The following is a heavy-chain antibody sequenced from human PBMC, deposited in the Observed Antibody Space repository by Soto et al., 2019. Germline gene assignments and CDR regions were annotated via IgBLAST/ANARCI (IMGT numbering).Heavy chain of an antibody. CDR2: IKQDGSEK. CDR3: AREGWELPDAFDI. D-gene: IGHD1-26*01. J-gene: IGHJ3*02. CDR1: GFTFSSYW. V-gene: IGHV3-7*03. Sequence: GGSLRLSCAASGFTFSSYWMSWVRQAPGKGLEWVANIKQDGSEKYYVDSVKGRFTISRDNAKNSLYLQMNSLRAEDTAVYYCAREGWELPDAFDIWGQGTMVTVSS.